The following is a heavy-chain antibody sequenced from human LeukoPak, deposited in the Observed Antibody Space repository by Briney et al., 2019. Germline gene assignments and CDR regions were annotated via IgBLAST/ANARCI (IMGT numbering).Heavy chain of an antibody. CDR3: AKDSPGYYDILTGYRFDY. CDR1: GFTFSSYA. D-gene: IGHD3-9*01. V-gene: IGHV3-23*01. J-gene: IGHJ4*02. Sequence: GGSLRLSCAASGFTFSSYAMSWVRQAPGKGLEWVSAISGSGGSTYYADSVKGRFTISRDNSKNTLYLQMNSLRAEDTAVYYCAKDSPGYYDILTGYRFDYWGQGTLVTVSS. CDR2: ISGSGGST.